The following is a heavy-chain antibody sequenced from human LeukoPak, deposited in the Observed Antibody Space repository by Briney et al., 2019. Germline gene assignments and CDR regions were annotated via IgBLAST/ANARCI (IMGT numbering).Heavy chain of an antibody. CDR3: ARAGATVTTFPDYYYYGMDV. CDR1: GYTFTSYA. D-gene: IGHD4-17*01. V-gene: IGHV7-4-1*02. CDR2: INTNTGNP. J-gene: IGHJ6*02. Sequence: GASVKVSCKASGYTFTSYAMNWVRQAPGQGLEWMGWINTNTGNPTYAQGFTGRFVFSLDTSVSTAYLQISSLKAEDTAVYYCARAGATVTTFPDYYYYGMDVWGQGTTVTVSS.